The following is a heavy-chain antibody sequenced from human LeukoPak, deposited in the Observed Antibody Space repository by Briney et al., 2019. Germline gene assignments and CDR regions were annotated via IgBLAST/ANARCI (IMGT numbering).Heavy chain of an antibody. CDR3: ARARRDAFDT. V-gene: IGHV1-18*01. J-gene: IGHJ3*02. CDR2: ISTYNANT. Sequence: ASVKVSCKASGYTFSSYAISWVRQAPGQGLEWMGWISTYNANTNYAQKLQGRVTMTTDMSTSTAYMELRSLRSDDTAVYYCARARRDAFDTWGQGTMVTASS. CDR1: GYTFSSYA.